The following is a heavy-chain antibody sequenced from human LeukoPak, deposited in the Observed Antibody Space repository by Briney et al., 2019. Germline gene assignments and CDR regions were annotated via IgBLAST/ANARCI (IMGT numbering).Heavy chain of an antibody. CDR2: IVGSSSTI. V-gene: IGHV3-48*04. CDR3: ATDSPETAAFDY. J-gene: IGHJ4*02. D-gene: IGHD1-1*01. Sequence: GGSLRLSCAVSGITVSNYGMSWVRQAPGKGLEWVSYIVGSSSTIYYADSVKGRFTISRDNAKNSLYLQMDSLRAEDTAVYYCATDSPETAAFDYWGQGTLVTVSS. CDR1: GITVSNYG.